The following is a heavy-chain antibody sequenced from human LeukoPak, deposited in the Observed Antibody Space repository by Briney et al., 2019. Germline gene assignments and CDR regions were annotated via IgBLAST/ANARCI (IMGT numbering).Heavy chain of an antibody. CDR1: GFTFSSYS. J-gene: IGHJ4*02. D-gene: IGHD1-1*01. Sequence: PGGSLRLSCAASGFTFSSYSMNWVRQAPGKGLEWVSYISSSSSTIYYADSVKGRFTISRDNAKNSLYLQMNSLRAEDTAVYYCARDRNNWNDVWERSPLDYWGQGTLVTVSS. CDR3: ARDRNNWNDVWERSPLDY. CDR2: ISSSSSTI. V-gene: IGHV3-48*04.